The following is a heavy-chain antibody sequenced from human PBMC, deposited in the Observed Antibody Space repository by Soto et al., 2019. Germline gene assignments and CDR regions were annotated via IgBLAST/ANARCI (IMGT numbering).Heavy chain of an antibody. V-gene: IGHV3-33*01. CDR2: LLNDGSNK. CDR3: AREHNYDFWSGYYFDYYYGMDV. D-gene: IGHD3-3*01. J-gene: IGHJ6*02. Sequence: XGSLRLTCAESGFTFSSYVRPWGRQAPGKGLEWVAVLLNDGSNKYYADSVKGRFTISRDNSKNTLYLQMNSLRAEDTAVYYCAREHNYDFWSGYYFDYYYGMDVSGQGTTVTVSS. CDR1: GFTFSSYV.